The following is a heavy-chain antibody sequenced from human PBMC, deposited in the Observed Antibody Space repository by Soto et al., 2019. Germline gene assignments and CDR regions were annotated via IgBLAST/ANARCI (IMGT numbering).Heavy chain of an antibody. Sequence: SQTLSLTCAISGDSVSSNSAAWNWIRQSPSRGLEWLGRTYYRSKWYNDYAVSVKSRITINPDTSKNQFSLQLNSVTSEDTAVYYCARAYCRGGSCWAWSNWFDPWGQGTLVTVSS. CDR3: ARAYCRGGSCWAWSNWFDP. CDR1: GDSVSSNSAA. V-gene: IGHV6-1*01. CDR2: TYYRSKWYN. J-gene: IGHJ5*02. D-gene: IGHD2-15*01.